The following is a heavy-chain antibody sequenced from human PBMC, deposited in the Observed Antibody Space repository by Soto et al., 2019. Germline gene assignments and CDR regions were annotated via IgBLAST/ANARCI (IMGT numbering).Heavy chain of an antibody. D-gene: IGHD6-13*01. CDR1: VDSVSSNSAA. V-gene: IGHV6-1*01. CDR3: AREGARWAAAGTRSWFDP. J-gene: IGHJ5*02. CDR2: TYYRSKWYN. Sequence: PSQTLSLTCAISVDSVSSNSAAWNWIRQSPSRGLEWLGRTYYRSKWYNDYAVSVKSRITINPDTSKNQFSLQLNSVTPEDTAVYYCAREGARWAAAGTRSWFDPWGQGTLVTVSS.